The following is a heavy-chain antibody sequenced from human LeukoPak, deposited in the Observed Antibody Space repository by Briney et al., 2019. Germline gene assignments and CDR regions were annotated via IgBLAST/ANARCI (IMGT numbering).Heavy chain of an antibody. CDR2: ISSSSSYI. V-gene: IGHV3-21*01. Sequence: GGSLRLSCAASGFTFSSYSMNWVRQAPGKGLEWVSSISSSSSYIYYADSVKGRFTISRDNAKNSLYLQMNSLRAEDTAVYYCARDLRYSSGWSNPPYYFDYWGQGTLVTVSS. CDR3: ARDLRYSSGWSNPPYYFDY. J-gene: IGHJ4*02. D-gene: IGHD6-19*01. CDR1: GFTFSSYS.